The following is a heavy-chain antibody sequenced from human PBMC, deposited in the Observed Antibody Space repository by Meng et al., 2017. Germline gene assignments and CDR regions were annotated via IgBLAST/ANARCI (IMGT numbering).Heavy chain of an antibody. CDR3: ATRGNPYLDC. CDR1: AHTLASDG. CDR2: INAYNGYT. Sequence: GQPVQSGAEVKKSGASVKVSCNASAHTLASDGFAWGRQAPGQGLEWMGWINAYNGYTDYAQKFLGRVTLTTDTSTNTGYMELRSLTSDDTAVYYCATRGNPYLDCWGQGTLVTVSS. V-gene: IGHV1-18*01. J-gene: IGHJ4*02.